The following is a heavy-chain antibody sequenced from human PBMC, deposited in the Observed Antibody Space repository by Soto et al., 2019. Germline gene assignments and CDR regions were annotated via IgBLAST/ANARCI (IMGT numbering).Heavy chain of an antibody. CDR1: GYTFTGYY. J-gene: IGHJ6*02. CDR3: AREGGATRRLGYYYGMRV. Sequence: ASVKVSCKASGYTFTGYYMHWVRQAPGQGLEWMGWINPNSGGTNYAQKFQGRVTMTRDTSISTAYMGLSRLRSDDTAVYYCAREGGATRRLGYYYGMRVWGQGTTVTVSS. D-gene: IGHD1-26*01. V-gene: IGHV1-2*02. CDR2: INPNSGGT.